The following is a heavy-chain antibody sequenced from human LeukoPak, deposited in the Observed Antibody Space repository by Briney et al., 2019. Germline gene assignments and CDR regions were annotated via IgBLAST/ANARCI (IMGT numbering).Heavy chain of an antibody. CDR1: GYTFTSYD. V-gene: IGHV1-8*03. CDR3: ARATSTVTSEYFDY. D-gene: IGHD4-11*01. CDR2: MNPNSGNT. J-gene: IGHJ4*02. Sequence: ASVKVSCKASGYTFTSYDIKWVRQATGQGLEWMGWMNPNSGNTGYAQKFQGRVTITRNTSIGTAYMELSSLRSEDTAVYYCARATSTVTSEYFDYWGQGTLVTVSS.